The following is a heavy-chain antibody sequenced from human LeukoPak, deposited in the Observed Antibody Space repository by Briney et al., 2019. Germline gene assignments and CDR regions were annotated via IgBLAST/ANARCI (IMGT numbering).Heavy chain of an antibody. J-gene: IGHJ4*02. CDR3: ARRMRSNTWYYFDY. Sequence: SETLSLTCTVSGDSISSGHYYWAWIRQPPGKGLEWIGTIYHSGNTYYNLSLKSRLTISVDTSKNQFSLKLTSVTAADMAVYFCARRMRSNTWYYFDYWGPGTLVAVSS. CDR1: GDSISSGHYY. V-gene: IGHV4-39*01. D-gene: IGHD6-13*01. CDR2: IYHSGNT.